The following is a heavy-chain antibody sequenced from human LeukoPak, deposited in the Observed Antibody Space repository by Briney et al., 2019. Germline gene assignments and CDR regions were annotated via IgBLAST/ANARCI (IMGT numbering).Heavy chain of an antibody. CDR2: ISYDGSNK. CDR3: ARDRAEGECIRPNLQDV. V-gene: IGHV3-30-3*01. Sequence: GRSLRLSCAASGFTFSSYAMHWVRQAPGKGLEWVAVISYDGSNKYYTDSVKGRFTISRDNSKNTLYLQTNSLRAEDTAVYYCARDRAEGECIRPNLQDV. D-gene: IGHD3-16*01. J-gene: IGHJ6*01. CDR1: GFTFSSYA.